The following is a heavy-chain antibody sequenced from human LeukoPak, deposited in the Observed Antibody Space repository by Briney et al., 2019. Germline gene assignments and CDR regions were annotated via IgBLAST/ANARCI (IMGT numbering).Heavy chain of an antibody. D-gene: IGHD3-10*01. CDR2: IIPIFGTA. V-gene: IGHV1-69*01. J-gene: IGHJ6*03. CDR3: ARGFGELKYYYYYMDV. CDR1: GGTFSSYA. Sequence: SVKVSCKASGGTFSSYAISWVRQAPGQGLEWMGGIIPIFGTADYAQKFQGRVTITADESTSTAYMELSSLRSEDTAVYYCARGFGELKYYYYYMDVWGKGTTVTVSS.